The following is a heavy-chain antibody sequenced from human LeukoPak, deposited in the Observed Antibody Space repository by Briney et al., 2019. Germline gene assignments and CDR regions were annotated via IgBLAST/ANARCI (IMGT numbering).Heavy chain of an antibody. Sequence: GGSLRLSCAVSGFTFSSYWMSWVRQAPGKGLEWVANIKQDGSEKYYVDSVKGRFTISRDNAKNSLYLQMNSLRAEDTAVYYCARQMVRGVIKIYYYMDVWGKGTTVTISS. V-gene: IGHV3-7*01. CDR3: ARQMVRGVIKIYYYMDV. J-gene: IGHJ6*03. CDR2: IKQDGSEK. D-gene: IGHD3-10*01. CDR1: GFTFSSYW.